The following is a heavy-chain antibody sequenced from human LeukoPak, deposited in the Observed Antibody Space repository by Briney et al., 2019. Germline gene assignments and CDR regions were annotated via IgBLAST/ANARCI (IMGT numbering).Heavy chain of an antibody. V-gene: IGHV3-30*18. CDR3: AKELVEYYDSSGYSYYYYYGMDV. D-gene: IGHD3-22*01. CDR2: ISYDGSNK. Sequence: GGSLRLSCAASGFTFSSYGMHWVRKAPGKGLEWVAVISYDGSNKYYADSVKGRFTISRDNSKNTLYLQMNSLRAEDTAVYYCAKELVEYYDSSGYSYYYYYGMDVWGQGTTVTVSS. CDR1: GFTFSSYG. J-gene: IGHJ6*02.